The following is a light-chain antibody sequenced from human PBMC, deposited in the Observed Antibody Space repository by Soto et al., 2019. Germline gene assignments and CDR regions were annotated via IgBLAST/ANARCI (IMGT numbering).Light chain of an antibody. CDR1: SSNIGAGYD. Sequence: QSVLAQPPSVSGAPGQRVTISCTGSSSNIGAGYDVHWYQQLPGTAPKLLIYANSNRPSGVPDRFSGSKSGTSASLAITGLQAEDVADYYRPSYDSTLSGYVFGTGTKVTVL. V-gene: IGLV1-40*01. CDR3: PSYDSTLSGYV. CDR2: ANS. J-gene: IGLJ1*01.